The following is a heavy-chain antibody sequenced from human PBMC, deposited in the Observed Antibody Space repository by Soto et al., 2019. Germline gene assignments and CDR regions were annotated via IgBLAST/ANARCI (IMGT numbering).Heavy chain of an antibody. J-gene: IGHJ1*01. V-gene: IGHV1-24*01. CDR3: AKDIVVVTAISSGFQH. CDR1: GDALAELS. CDR2: FDPEDGET. D-gene: IGHD2-21*02. Sequence: GASVEVCWEVRGDALAELSMQWVRQAPGKGLEWMGGFDPEDGETIYAQKFQGRVTMTEDTSTDTAYMELSSLRSEDTAVYYCAKDIVVVTAISSGFQHRGQGTLVTVSS.